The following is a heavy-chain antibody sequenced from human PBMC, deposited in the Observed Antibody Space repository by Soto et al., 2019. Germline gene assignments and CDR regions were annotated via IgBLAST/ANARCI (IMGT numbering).Heavy chain of an antibody. CDR3: ARVAYVDESFDY. Sequence: PGGSLRLSCAASGFTFSSYWMTWVRQAPGKGLEWVADTKPDGSGKNYVGSVKGRFTISRDNAKNSLFLQMDSLRAEDTAVYYCARVAYVDESFDYWGQGTLVTVSS. J-gene: IGHJ4*02. CDR1: GFTFSSYW. V-gene: IGHV3-7*01. CDR2: TKPDGSGK. D-gene: IGHD2-21*01.